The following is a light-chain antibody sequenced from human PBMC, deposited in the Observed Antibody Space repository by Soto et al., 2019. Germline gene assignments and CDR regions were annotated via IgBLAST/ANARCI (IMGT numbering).Light chain of an antibody. V-gene: IGKV1-5*03. Sequence: IRVTQSASTLSASVGDSVTITCRASQSVXIWFGWYEKKPGKATKILIXKASSLESGVPSRFSGSGSGTEFTLTISSLQPDDFATYYCQQYSTYTPSTFGQGTKVDIK. CDR2: KAS. J-gene: IGKJ1*01. CDR3: QQYSTYTPST. CDR1: QSVXIW.